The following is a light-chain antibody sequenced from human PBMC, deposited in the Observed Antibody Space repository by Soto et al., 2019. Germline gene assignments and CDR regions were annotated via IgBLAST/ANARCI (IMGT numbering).Light chain of an antibody. V-gene: IGLV3-21*02. CDR3: QVWDYDTDHFV. CDR1: NIGSKS. CDR2: ADS. J-gene: IGLJ1*01. Sequence: SYELTQAPSVSVAPGQTARIGCGGDNIGSKSVHWYQQRPVQAPVLVVYADSDRPSGIPERFSGSNPGNTATLTISRVEAGDEADYYCQVWDYDTDHFVFGPGTKVTVL.